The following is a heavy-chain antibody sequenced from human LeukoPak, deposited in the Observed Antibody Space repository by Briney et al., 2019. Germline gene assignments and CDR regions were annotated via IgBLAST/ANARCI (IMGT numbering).Heavy chain of an antibody. CDR3: AKDHFYGSGSYHKLNWFDP. D-gene: IGHD3-10*01. CDR1: GFTFDDYA. Sequence: TGGSLRLSCAASGFTFDDYAMHWVRQAPGKGLEWVSGISWNSGSIGYADSVKGRFTISRDNAKNSLYLQMNSLRAEDTALYYCAKDHFYGSGSYHKLNWFDPWAREPWSPSPQ. J-gene: IGHJ5*02. V-gene: IGHV3-9*01. CDR2: ISWNSGSI.